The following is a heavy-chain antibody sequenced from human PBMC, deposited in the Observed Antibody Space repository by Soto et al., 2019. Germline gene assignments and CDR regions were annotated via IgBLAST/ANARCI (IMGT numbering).Heavy chain of an antibody. Sequence: GGALRLPCAASGFTFSSDGMHWVRQAPGKGLEGVAVIWFDGSNKFYADSVKGRFTISRDNSKNTVSLQMNSLRDEDSAAYYCATTGPYWGQGTLVTVSS. CDR1: GFTFSSDG. CDR2: IWFDGSNK. V-gene: IGHV3-33*01. J-gene: IGHJ4*02. CDR3: ATTGPY.